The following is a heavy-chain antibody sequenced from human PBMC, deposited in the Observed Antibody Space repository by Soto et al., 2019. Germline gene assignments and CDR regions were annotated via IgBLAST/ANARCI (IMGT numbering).Heavy chain of an antibody. D-gene: IGHD3-10*01. V-gene: IGHV1-58*01. CDR1: GVTFTSSA. CDR2: IVVGSGNT. CDR3: AAVPPEGPSMVGRPTDN. Sequence: QMQLVQSGPEVKKPGTSVKVSCKASGVTFTSSAVQWVRQARGQRLEWIGWIVVGSGNTNYAQKFQERVTITGAMSTSKAYMELSGLRSEDTAGYYCAAVPPEGPSMVGRPTDNWGQGLMITVPS. J-gene: IGHJ4*02.